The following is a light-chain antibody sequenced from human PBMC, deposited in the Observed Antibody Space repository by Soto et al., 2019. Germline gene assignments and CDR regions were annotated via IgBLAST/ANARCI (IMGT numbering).Light chain of an antibody. CDR2: DVS. J-gene: IGKJ1*01. Sequence: IQMTQSPSTLSASVGDSVSITCRASQNVSVSWAWYPHKPGEAPKLLIYDVSNLQTGVPSRFSGSGAGTEFSLTIRSLQPDDFATYYCQQYDYSRSFGQGTKVDIK. CDR1: QNVSVS. V-gene: IGKV1-5*01. CDR3: QQYDYSRS.